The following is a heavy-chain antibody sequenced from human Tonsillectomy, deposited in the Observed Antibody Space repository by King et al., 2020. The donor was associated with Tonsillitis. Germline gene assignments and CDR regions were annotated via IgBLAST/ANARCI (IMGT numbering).Heavy chain of an antibody. V-gene: IGHV3-74*01. CDR2: IRSIGIGT. CDR1: GFTFIGSW. Sequence: VQLVESGGGLVQPGGSLRLSCAAPGFTFIGSWSNWVRKAQGEGLLWFSRIRSIGIGTSYADSVKGRFTISRDNAKNTLYLQMNSLRADDTAVYYCARASISTYMFDYWGQGTLVTVSS. J-gene: IGHJ4*02. D-gene: IGHD2-21*01. CDR3: ARASISTYMFDY.